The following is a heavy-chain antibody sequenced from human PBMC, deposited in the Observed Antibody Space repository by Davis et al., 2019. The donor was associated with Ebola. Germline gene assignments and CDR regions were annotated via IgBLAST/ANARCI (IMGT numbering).Heavy chain of an antibody. Sequence: SETLSLTCTVSGGSISSYYWSWIRQPPGKGLEWIGSLYHSGNTYYNPSLKSRITMSLDMSKNQFSVNLTSVIAADTALYYCARGGYSGSYSPLDYWGPGILVTVSS. V-gene: IGHV4-59*04. CDR1: GGSISSYY. J-gene: IGHJ4*02. CDR3: ARGGYSGSYSPLDY. D-gene: IGHD1-26*01. CDR2: LYHSGNT.